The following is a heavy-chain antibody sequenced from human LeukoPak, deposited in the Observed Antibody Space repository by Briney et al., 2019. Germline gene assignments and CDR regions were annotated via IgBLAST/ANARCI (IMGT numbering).Heavy chain of an antibody. CDR1: GFTFSNYN. D-gene: IGHD4/OR15-4a*01. J-gene: IGHJ4*02. Sequence: GGSLRLSCAASGFTFSNYNMNWVRQAPGKVLEWVSFIYSDNTHYSDSVKGRFTISRDNSKNTLYLQMNSLRAEDTAVYYCARRAGAYSHPYDYWGQGTLVTVSS. CDR2: IYSDNT. CDR3: ARRAGAYSHPYDY. V-gene: IGHV3-53*01.